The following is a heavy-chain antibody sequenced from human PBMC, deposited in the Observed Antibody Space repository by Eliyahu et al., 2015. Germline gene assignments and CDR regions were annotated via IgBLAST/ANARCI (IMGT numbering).Heavy chain of an antibody. CDR2: IGSSSSYI. Sequence: EVQLVESGGGLVKPGGXLXXSCAASGFXFSXYNMNWVXQAPGKGLQWVXSIGSSSSYIYYADSVKGRFTISRDNAKNSLYLQMNSLRADDTAVYYCARAPTLGYCSSISCYGLFXMDVWGKGTTVTVSS. J-gene: IGHJ6*03. CDR3: ARAPTLGYCSSISCYGLFXMDV. D-gene: IGHD2-2*01. CDR1: GFXFSXYN. V-gene: IGHV3-21*01.